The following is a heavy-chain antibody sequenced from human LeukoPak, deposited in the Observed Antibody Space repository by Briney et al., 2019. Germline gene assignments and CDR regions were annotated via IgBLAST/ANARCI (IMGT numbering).Heavy chain of an antibody. Sequence: PGGSLRLSCAASGFTFSSYWMSWVRQAPGKGLEWVSYISSSSSTIYYADSVKGRFTISRDNAKNSLYLQMNSLRAEDTAVYYCARDAPDCSGGSCYFPDYYYYYMDVWGKGTTVTVSS. V-gene: IGHV3-48*01. CDR1: GFTFSSYW. CDR3: ARDAPDCSGGSCYFPDYYYYYMDV. CDR2: ISSSSSTI. D-gene: IGHD2-15*01. J-gene: IGHJ6*03.